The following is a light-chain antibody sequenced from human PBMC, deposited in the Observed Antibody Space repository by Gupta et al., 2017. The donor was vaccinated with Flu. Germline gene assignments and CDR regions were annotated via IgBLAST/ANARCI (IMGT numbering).Light chain of an antibody. CDR1: TSDIGGYNY. Sequence: QSALTQPASVSGSLGQSITISCTGATSDIGGYNYVSWYQQHPGRAPKLMISEVSNRPSGVSTRFSGSKSGNTASLTISGLQAEDEADYYCNSYSASSTPYIFGTGTKVIVL. CDR3: NSYSASSTPYI. CDR2: EVS. J-gene: IGLJ1*01. V-gene: IGLV2-14*01.